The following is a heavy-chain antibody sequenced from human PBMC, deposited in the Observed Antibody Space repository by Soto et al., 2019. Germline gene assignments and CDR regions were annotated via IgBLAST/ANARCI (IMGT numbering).Heavy chain of an antibody. V-gene: IGHV3-23*01. CDR3: AKDHTDARVVVLDAFDI. D-gene: IGHD2-15*01. CDR1: GFTFSSYA. CDR2: ISGSGGST. J-gene: IGHJ3*02. Sequence: VGSLRLSCAASGFTFSSYAMSWVRQAPGKGLEWVSAISGSGGSTYYADSVKGRFTISRDNSKNTLYLQMNSLRAEDTAVYYCAKDHTDARVVVLDAFDIWGQGTMVTVSS.